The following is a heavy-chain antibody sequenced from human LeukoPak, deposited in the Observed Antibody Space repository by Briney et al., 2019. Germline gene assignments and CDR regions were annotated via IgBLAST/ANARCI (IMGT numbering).Heavy chain of an antibody. Sequence: ASVKVSCKASGYTFTSYGISWVRQAPGQGLEWMGWISAYNGNTNYAQKLQGRVTVTTDTSTSTAYMELRSLRSDDTAVYYCARTRGGLRITMIVARSYLDYWGQGTLVTVSS. J-gene: IGHJ4*02. D-gene: IGHD3-22*01. V-gene: IGHV1-18*01. CDR2: ISAYNGNT. CDR3: ARTRGGLRITMIVARSYLDY. CDR1: GYTFTSYG.